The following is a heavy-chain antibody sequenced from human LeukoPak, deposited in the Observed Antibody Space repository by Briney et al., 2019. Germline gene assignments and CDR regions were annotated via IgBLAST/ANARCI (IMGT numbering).Heavy chain of an antibody. J-gene: IGHJ4*02. CDR3: ARVPTITFGGVIVIQTVYYFDY. CDR2: INPNSGGT. CDR1: GYTFTGYY. Sequence: ASVKVSCKASGYTFTGYYMHWVRQAPGQGLEWMGWINPNSGGTNYAQKSQGRVTMTRDTSISTAYMELSRLRSDDTAVYYCARVPTITFGGVIVIQTVYYFDYWGQGTLVTVSS. D-gene: IGHD3-16*02. V-gene: IGHV1-2*02.